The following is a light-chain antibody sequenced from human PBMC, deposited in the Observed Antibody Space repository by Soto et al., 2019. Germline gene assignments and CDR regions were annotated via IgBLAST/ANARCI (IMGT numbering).Light chain of an antibody. CDR3: QQRSNWLWT. CDR1: QSVSSY. CDR2: DAS. Sequence: EIEMTQSPATLSLAPGEIATLSFSASQSVSSYLAWYQQKPGQAPRLLIYDASNRATGIPARFSGSGSGTDFTLTISSLEPEDFAVYYCQQRSNWLWTFGQGTKVDIK. J-gene: IGKJ1*01. V-gene: IGKV3-11*01.